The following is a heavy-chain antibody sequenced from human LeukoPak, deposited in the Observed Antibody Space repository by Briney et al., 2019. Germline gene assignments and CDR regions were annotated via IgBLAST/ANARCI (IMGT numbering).Heavy chain of an antibody. D-gene: IGHD4-11*01. CDR3: ASSRTTVTADAFDI. V-gene: IGHV3-53*01. Sequence: GGSLRLSCAATGLSVSSNFMSWVRQAPGKGLEWVSVIYGGGSTYYADSVKGRFTISRDTPKNTLYLQMNSLRVEDTAVYYCASSRTTVTADAFDIWGQGTMVTVSS. J-gene: IGHJ3*02. CDR2: IYGGGST. CDR1: GLSVSSNF.